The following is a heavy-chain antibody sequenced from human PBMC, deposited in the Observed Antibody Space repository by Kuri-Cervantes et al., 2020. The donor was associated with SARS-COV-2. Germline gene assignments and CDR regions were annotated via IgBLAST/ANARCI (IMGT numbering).Heavy chain of an antibody. Sequence: GESLKISCAASGFTFSSYWMHWVRQAPGKGLVWVSRINSDGSSTSYADSVEGRFTISRDNAKNTLYLQMNSLRAEDTAVYYCARGQYGTGWYDHWAQGTLVTVSS. D-gene: IGHD2-8*02. CDR1: GFTFSSYW. V-gene: IGHV3-74*01. CDR2: INSDGSST. CDR3: ARGQYGTGWYDH. J-gene: IGHJ5*02.